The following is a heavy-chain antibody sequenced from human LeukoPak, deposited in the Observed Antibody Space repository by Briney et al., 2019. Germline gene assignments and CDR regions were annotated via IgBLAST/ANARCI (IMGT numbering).Heavy chain of an antibody. CDR3: AADWRELDAFDI. CDR1: GFTFTSSA. CDR2: IVVGSGNT. V-gene: IGHV1-58*01. J-gene: IGHJ3*02. Sequence: GASVKVSCKASGFTFTSSAVQWVRQARGQRLEWIGWIVVGSGNTNYAQKFQERVTITRDMSTSTAYMELSSLRSEDTAVYYCAADWRELDAFDIWGQGTMVTVSS. D-gene: IGHD1-26*01.